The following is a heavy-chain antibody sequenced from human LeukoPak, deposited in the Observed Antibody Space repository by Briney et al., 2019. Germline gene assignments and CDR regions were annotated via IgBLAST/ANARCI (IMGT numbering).Heavy chain of an antibody. CDR1: GFTFSIYD. CDR3: ARGALGFDY. V-gene: IGHV3-13*04. CDR2: IGKGGDT. J-gene: IGHJ4*02. Sequence: PGGSLRLSCAASGFTFSIYDMHCVRQAAGKGLEWVSGIGKGGDTYYAGSVKGRFTTPRENAKRSVYFQMNNLRAGDTAVYYCARGALGFDYWGQGTLVTVSS.